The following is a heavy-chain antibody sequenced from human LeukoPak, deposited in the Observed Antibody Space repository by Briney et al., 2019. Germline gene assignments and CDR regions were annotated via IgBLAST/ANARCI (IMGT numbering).Heavy chain of an antibody. J-gene: IGHJ6*02. V-gene: IGHV3-33*01. CDR2: IWYDGSNK. CDR1: GFTFSSYG. Sequence: GRSLRLSCAASGFTFSSYGMYWVRQAPGKGLEWVAVIWYDGSNKYYADSVKGRFTISRDNSKNTLYLQMNSLRAEDTAVYYCARDKSPLHVYYGMDVWGQGTTVTVSS. CDR3: ARDKSPLHVYYGMDV.